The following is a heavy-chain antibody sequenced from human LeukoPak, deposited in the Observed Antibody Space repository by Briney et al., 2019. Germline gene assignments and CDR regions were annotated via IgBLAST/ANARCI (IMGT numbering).Heavy chain of an antibody. D-gene: IGHD2-2*01. J-gene: IGHJ4*02. V-gene: IGHV1-2*02. CDR2: INPNSGGT. CDR1: GYTFTGYY. CDR3: ARVGYCSSTSCSGDY. Sequence: ASVTVSCKASGYTFTGYYMHWVRQAPGQGLEWMGWINPNSGGTNYAQKFQGRVTMTRDTSISTAYMELSRLRSDDTAVYYCARVGYCSSTSCSGDYWGQGTLVTVSS.